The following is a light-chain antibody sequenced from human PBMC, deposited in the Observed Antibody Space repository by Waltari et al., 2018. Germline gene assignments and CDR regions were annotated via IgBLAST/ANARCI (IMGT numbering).Light chain of an antibody. Sequence: DIVMTQSPDSLAVSLGERATINCKSSQSVLYSSNNRYYLAWYQQKPGQPPKLLIYWASTRESGVPDRFSGSGSGTDFTLTISSLQAEDVAVYYCQQYFTTFTVTFGGGTKVEIK. CDR3: QQYFTTFTVT. CDR2: WAS. V-gene: IGKV4-1*01. J-gene: IGKJ4*01. CDR1: QSVLYSSNNRYY.